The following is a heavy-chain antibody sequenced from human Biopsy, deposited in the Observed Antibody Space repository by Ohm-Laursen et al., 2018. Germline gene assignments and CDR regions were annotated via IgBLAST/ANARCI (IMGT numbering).Heavy chain of an antibody. D-gene: IGHD3-10*01. CDR3: ARWYGDLFYYYNGMDV. CDR1: GFTFNVYS. J-gene: IGHJ6*02. Sequence: GSLRLSCAASGFTFNVYSIVWVRQAPGKGLEWVSSTTSRTSSTYYADSVKGRVTISRDNANNSVSLQMNNLRVDDTAVYYCARWYGDLFYYYNGMDVWGQGTTVTVSS. CDR2: TTSRTSST. V-gene: IGHV3-21*01.